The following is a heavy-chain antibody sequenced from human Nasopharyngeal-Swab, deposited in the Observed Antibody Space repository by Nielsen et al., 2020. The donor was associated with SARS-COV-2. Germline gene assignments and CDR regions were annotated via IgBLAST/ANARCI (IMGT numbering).Heavy chain of an antibody. CDR2: IYPGNSDT. Sequence: GESLKISCTGFGYSFANYWIGWVRRMPGKGLEWMGSIYPGNSDTRYSPAFHGRVTISADKSINAAYLHWTSLRASDTAVYYCARRAARDGYNYEVDPWGQGTLVTVSS. J-gene: IGHJ5*02. CDR1: GYSFANYW. D-gene: IGHD5-24*01. CDR3: ARRAARDGYNYEVDP. V-gene: IGHV5-51*01.